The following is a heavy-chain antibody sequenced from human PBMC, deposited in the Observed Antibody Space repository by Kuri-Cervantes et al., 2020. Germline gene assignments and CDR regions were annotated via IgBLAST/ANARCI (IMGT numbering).Heavy chain of an antibody. CDR2: IYYSGST. V-gene: IGHV4-59*12. J-gene: IGHJ5*02. D-gene: IGHD6-13*01. CDR3: ARDRVSYSSSWPNWFDP. CDR1: GGSISSYY. Sequence: GSLRLSCTVSGGSISSYYWSWIRQPPGKGLEWIGYIYYSGSTNYNPSLKSRVTISVDTSKNQFSPKLSSVTAADTAVYYCARDRVSYSSSWPNWFDPWGQGTLVTVSS.